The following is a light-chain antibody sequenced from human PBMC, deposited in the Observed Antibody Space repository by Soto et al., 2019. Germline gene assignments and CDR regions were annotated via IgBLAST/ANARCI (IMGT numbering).Light chain of an antibody. CDR3: QSYDSTLSGYV. Sequence: QSVLTQPPSASGTPGQRVTISCSGDSSSIERNTVSWYQQLPGMAPKLLIYLNSRRPSGVPDRFSGSKSGASASLAITGLQAEDEADYYCQSYDSTLSGYVFGTGTKVTV. CDR1: SSSIERNT. CDR2: LNS. J-gene: IGLJ1*01. V-gene: IGLV1-44*01.